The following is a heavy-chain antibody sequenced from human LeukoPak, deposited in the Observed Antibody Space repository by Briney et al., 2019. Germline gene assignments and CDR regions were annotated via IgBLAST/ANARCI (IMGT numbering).Heavy chain of an antibody. V-gene: IGHV3-30*03. CDR2: ISYDGSNK. Sequence: GGSLRLSCAASGFTFSSYSMNWVRQAPGKGLEWVAVISYDGSNKYYADSVKGRFTISRDNSKNTLYLQMNSLRAEDTAVYYCARVPYYDFWSMDVWGQGTTVTVSS. D-gene: IGHD3-3*01. CDR1: GFTFSSYS. CDR3: ARVPYYDFWSMDV. J-gene: IGHJ6*02.